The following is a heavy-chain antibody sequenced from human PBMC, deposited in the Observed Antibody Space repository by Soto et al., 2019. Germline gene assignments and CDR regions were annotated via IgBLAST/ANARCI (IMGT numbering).Heavy chain of an antibody. CDR1: GYTFTGYY. CDR3: ARGPSIAARVDY. V-gene: IGHV1-2*02. CDR2: INPNSGGT. J-gene: IGHJ4*02. D-gene: IGHD6-25*01. Sequence: ASVNVSCKASGYTFTGYYMHWVRQAPGQGLEWMGWINPNSGGTNYAQKFQGRVTMTRDTSISTAYMELSRLRSDDTAVYYCARGPSIAARVDYWGQGTLVTVSS.